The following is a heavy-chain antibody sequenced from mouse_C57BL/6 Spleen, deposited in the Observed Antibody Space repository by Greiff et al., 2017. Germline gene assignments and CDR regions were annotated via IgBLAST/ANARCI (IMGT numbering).Heavy chain of an antibody. J-gene: IGHJ2*01. D-gene: IGHD1-1*01. CDR2: IHPNSGST. Sequence: QVQLQQPGAELVKPGASVKLSCKASGYTFTSYWMHWVKQRPGQGLEWIGMIHPNSGSTNYNEKFKSKATLTVDKSSSTAYMQLSSLTSEDSAVYDCARQITTVHKTFDYWGQGTTLTVSS. CDR1: GYTFTSYW. V-gene: IGHV1-64*01. CDR3: ARQITTVHKTFDY.